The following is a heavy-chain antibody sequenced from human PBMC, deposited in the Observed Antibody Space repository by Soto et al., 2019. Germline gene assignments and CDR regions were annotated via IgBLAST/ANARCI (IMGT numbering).Heavy chain of an antibody. D-gene: IGHD6-19*01. Sequence: GGSLRLSCAASGFTFSSYGMHWVRQAPGKGLEWVAVISYDGRNKYYADAVKGRFTISRDNSKNTLYLQMSSLRAEDTAVYYCVKDGSSGWPYFYDMDLWGQGTTVTVSS. V-gene: IGHV3-30*18. CDR3: VKDGSSGWPYFYDMDL. CDR2: ISYDGRNK. CDR1: GFTFSSYG. J-gene: IGHJ6*02.